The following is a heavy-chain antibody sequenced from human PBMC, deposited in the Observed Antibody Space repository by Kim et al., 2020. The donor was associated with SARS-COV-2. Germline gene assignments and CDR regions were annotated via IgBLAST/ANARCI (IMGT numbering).Heavy chain of an antibody. D-gene: IGHD2-15*01. V-gene: IGHV4-4*07. Sequence: SETLSLTCTVSGGSISSYYWSWIRQPAGKGLEWIGRIYPSGSTNYNPSLKSRVTMSVDTSKNQFSLKLRSVTAADTAVYYCARDHGYCSGGSCYSTYYYGMDVWGQGTTVTVSS. J-gene: IGHJ6*02. CDR1: GGSISSYY. CDR3: ARDHGYCSGGSCYSTYYYGMDV. CDR2: IYPSGST.